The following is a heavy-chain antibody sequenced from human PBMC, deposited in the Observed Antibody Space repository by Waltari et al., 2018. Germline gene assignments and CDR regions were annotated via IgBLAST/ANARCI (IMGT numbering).Heavy chain of an antibody. CDR3: ATDNRPASAGL. J-gene: IGHJ4*02. CDR2: IYFSGTT. CDR1: GSPINHDY. D-gene: IGHD6-13*01. Sequence: HVQLQESGPGLVKPSETLSLTCTVFGSPINHDYWSWIRQSPEKGLEWIGYIYFSGTTHYNPPLESRVTISIDISRTQFSLRLTSVTAADTAVYYCATDNRPASAGLWGQGTLVTVSS. V-gene: IGHV4-59*01.